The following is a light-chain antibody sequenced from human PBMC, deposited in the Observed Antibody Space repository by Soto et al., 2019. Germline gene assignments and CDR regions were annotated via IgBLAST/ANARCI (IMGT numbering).Light chain of an antibody. V-gene: IGKV3-15*01. CDR2: GTS. Sequence: EIVMTQSPATLFVSPGERATLSCRASQSVSSNLAWYQQKPGQAPRLLVYGTSTRATGIPARFSGSGSGTEFTLTISSLQSEDFAVYYCQQYTSWPRTFGKETKVGVK. CDR3: QQYTSWPRT. J-gene: IGKJ1*01. CDR1: QSVSSN.